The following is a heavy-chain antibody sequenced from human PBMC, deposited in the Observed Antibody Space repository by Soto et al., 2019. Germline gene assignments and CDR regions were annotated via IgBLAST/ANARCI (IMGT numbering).Heavy chain of an antibody. CDR2: IIPIFGTA. D-gene: IGHD3-9*01. CDR1: GGTFSSYA. V-gene: IGHV1-69*13. CDR3: ARHRLRYFDWLSRPNYYYYGMDV. J-gene: IGHJ6*02. Sequence: ASVKVSCKASGGTFSSYAISWVRQAPGQGLEWMGGIIPIFGTANYAQKFQGRVTITADESTSTAYMELSSLRSEDTAVYYCARHRLRYFDWLSRPNYYYYGMDVWGQGTTVTVS.